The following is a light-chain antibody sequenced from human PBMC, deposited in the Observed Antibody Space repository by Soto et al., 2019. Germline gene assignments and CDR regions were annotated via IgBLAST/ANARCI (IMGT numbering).Light chain of an antibody. Sequence: EIVLTQSPGTLSLSPGERATLSCRASQSVSRSYLAWYQQKPGQAPRLLIYGASSRATGVPDRFSGSGSGTDFTLTISRLEPEDFAVYYCQHYSSSTFTFGPGTKVDIK. CDR1: QSVSRSY. J-gene: IGKJ3*01. CDR2: GAS. V-gene: IGKV3-20*01. CDR3: QHYSSSTFT.